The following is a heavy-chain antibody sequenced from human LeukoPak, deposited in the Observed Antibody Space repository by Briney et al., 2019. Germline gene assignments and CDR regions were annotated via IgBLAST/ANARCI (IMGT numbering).Heavy chain of an antibody. Sequence: SVKVSCKASGGSFSRYAISWVRQAPGQGLEWMGGTIPMFGTANYAQKFQGRVTITADESTRTAYMELRTLRSEDTAIYYCARGSGETGGYYYVYWGRGTPVTVSS. D-gene: IGHD3-22*01. CDR2: TIPMFGTA. CDR1: GGSFSRYA. V-gene: IGHV1-69*01. J-gene: IGHJ4*02. CDR3: ARGSGETGGYYYVY.